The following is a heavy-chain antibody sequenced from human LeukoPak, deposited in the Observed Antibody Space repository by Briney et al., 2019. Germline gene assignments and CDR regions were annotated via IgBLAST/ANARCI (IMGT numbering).Heavy chain of an antibody. D-gene: IGHD6-19*01. CDR2: IHYSGST. J-gene: IGHJ1*01. Sequence: SETLSLTCSVSGGSITGYYWSWIRQPPGKGLEWIGYIHYSGSTKYNPSLQSRVTISVDTSKNQFSLKLSSVTAADTAVYYCARVIAVAGAEYFQHWGQGTLVTVSS. V-gene: IGHV4-59*01. CDR3: ARVIAVAGAEYFQH. CDR1: GGSITGYY.